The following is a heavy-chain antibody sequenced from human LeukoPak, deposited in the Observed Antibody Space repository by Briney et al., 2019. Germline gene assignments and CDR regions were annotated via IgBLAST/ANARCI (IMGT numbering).Heavy chain of an antibody. J-gene: IGHJ5*02. CDR1: GGSFSGYY. CDR2: INHSGST. CDR3: ARGFTTGTPKRGNNWFDP. Sequence: SETLSLTCAFYGGSFSGYYWSWIRQPPGKGLEWIGEINHSGSTNYNPSLKSRVTISVDTSKNQFSLKLSSVTAADTAVYYCARGFTTGTPKRGNNWFDPWGQGTLVTVSS. D-gene: IGHD1-1*01. V-gene: IGHV4-34*01.